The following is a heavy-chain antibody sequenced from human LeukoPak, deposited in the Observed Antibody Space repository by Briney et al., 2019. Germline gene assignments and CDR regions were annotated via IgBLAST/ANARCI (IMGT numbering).Heavy chain of an antibody. J-gene: IGHJ6*04. CDR1: GFTLSSYS. V-gene: IGHV3-21*01. D-gene: IGHD1-26*01. CDR2: ISSTSTYI. CDR3: ACLVGATQDV. Sequence: GGSLRLSCAVSGFTLSSYSMNGVRQSPRKGLEWVSSISSTSTYIYYADSVKGRFTISRDNAKNSLYLQMNSLRAEDTAVYYCACLVGATQDVWGKGTTVIVSS.